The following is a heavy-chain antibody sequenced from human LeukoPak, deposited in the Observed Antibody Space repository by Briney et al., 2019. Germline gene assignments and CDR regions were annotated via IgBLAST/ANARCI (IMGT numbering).Heavy chain of an antibody. J-gene: IGHJ4*02. Sequence: KTSETLSLTCAVYGGSFSGYYWSWVRQAPGKGLEWVSAISGSGGSTYYADSVKGRFTISRDNAKNSLYLQMNSLRAEDTAVYYCAIHSVALMATFDYWGQGTLVTVSS. CDR3: AIHSVALMATFDY. CDR2: ISGSGGST. D-gene: IGHD5-24*01. V-gene: IGHV3-11*04. CDR1: GGSFSGYY.